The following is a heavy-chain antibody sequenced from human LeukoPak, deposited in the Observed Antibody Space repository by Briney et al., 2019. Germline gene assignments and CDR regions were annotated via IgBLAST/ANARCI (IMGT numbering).Heavy chain of an antibody. J-gene: IGHJ4*02. D-gene: IGHD3-3*02. CDR2: ISGSGSST. V-gene: IGHV3-23*01. CDR1: GFSFSSYT. Sequence: GGSLRLSCAASGFSFSSYTMIWVRQPPGKGLEWVSRISGSGSSTYYADSVKGRFTISRDNSKNTLYLQMNSLRAEDTAVYYCARVASRGNYFDYWGQGTLVTVSS. CDR3: ARVASRGNYFDY.